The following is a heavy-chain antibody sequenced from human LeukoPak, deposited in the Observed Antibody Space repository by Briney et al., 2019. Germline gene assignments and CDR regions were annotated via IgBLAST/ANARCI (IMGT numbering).Heavy chain of an antibody. D-gene: IGHD2-15*01. V-gene: IGHV3-7*05. J-gene: IGHJ4*02. CDR1: GFTFSSYW. CDR2: IKQDGGQK. CDR3: ASLQVV. Sequence: GGSLRLSCAASGFTFSSYWMHWVRQAPGKGLEWVANIKQDGGQKSYVDSVKGRFTISRDNAKNSVFLQMNSLRAEDTAVYYCASLQVVWGQGALATVSS.